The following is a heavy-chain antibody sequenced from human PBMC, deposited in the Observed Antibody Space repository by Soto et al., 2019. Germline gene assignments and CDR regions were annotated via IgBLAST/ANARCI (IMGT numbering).Heavy chain of an antibody. J-gene: IGHJ4*02. V-gene: IGHV1-69*01. CDR1: GVPFSSYA. CDR3: ARGSHSPGTAVAGYYY. Sequence: QVQLVQSGAEVKKPGSSVKVSCKASGVPFSSYALSWVRQAPGQGLEWMGGIITIFGTANYAQKFQGRVTITADESTSTAYMELGRLTSEDTAMYYCARGSHSPGTAVAGYYYWRQGTLVIVSS. D-gene: IGHD6-19*01. CDR2: IITIFGTA.